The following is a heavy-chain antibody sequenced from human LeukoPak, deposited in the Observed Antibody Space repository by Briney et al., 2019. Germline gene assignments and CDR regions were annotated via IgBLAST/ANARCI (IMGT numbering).Heavy chain of an antibody. V-gene: IGHV3-48*03. CDR1: GFTLSSYE. CDR3: TKETPQMDV. J-gene: IGHJ6*04. Sequence: PGGSLRLSCAASGFTLSSYEMNWVRQAPGQGLEWVAYISSTGNTVHYAGSVKGRFTISRDNAKNSLYLQMNRLRAEDTAVYYCTKETPQMDVWGKGTTVIASS. CDR2: ISSTGNTV. D-gene: IGHD2-15*01.